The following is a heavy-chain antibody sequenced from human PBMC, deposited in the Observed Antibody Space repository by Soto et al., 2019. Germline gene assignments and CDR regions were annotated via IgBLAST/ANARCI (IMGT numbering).Heavy chain of an antibody. CDR2: IYFTGNT. Sequence: SETLSLTCPSSGGSITSSSHFWGWVRQPPGKGLEWIGTIYFTGNTYYTPSLKSRLTMSIDTSKNEFSLRLNSVTAADTAVYYCAGQTFTIAAASYGRSNWFDPWGPGTLVTVSS. D-gene: IGHD6-25*01. J-gene: IGHJ5*02. V-gene: IGHV4-39*01. CDR3: AGQTFTIAAASYGRSNWFDP. CDR1: GGSITSSSHF.